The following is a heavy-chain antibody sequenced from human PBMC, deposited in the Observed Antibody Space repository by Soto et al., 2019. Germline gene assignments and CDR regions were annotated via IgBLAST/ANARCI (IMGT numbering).Heavy chain of an antibody. CDR1: GYTFTSYG. V-gene: IGHV1-18*01. Sequence: ASVKVSCKASGYTFTSYGISWVRQAPGQGLEWMGWINVYNGNTKYAQKVQGGVTMTTDTSTSTAYMELRSLRSDDTAVYYCARGVGSGSYYNQYNWFDPWGQGTLVTVSS. D-gene: IGHD3-10*01. CDR3: ARGVGSGSYYNQYNWFDP. CDR2: INVYNGNT. J-gene: IGHJ5*02.